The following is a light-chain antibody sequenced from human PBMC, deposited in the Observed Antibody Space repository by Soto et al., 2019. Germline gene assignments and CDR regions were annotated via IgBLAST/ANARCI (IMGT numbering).Light chain of an antibody. CDR3: QQYGGTPPIT. J-gene: IGKJ5*01. CDR2: GVS. Sequence: EIVMTQSPATLSVSPGERATLSCRASQSVTSNALAWYQQKPGQAPRLLIYGVSSRATGIPDRFSGSGSGTDFTLTISRLEPEDFAVYYCQQYGGTPPITFGQGTRLEIK. CDR1: QSVTSNA. V-gene: IGKV3-20*01.